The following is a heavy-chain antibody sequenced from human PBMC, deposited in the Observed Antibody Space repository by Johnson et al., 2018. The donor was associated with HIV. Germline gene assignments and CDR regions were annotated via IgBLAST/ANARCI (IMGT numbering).Heavy chain of an antibody. D-gene: IGHD5-18*01. V-gene: IGHV3-66*01. J-gene: IGHJ3*02. CDR1: GFIFSDYY. Sequence: VQLVESGGGLVKPGGSLRLSCAASGFIFSDYYMSWIRQAPGKGLEWVSVIYSGDTTYYAGSVKGRFTISRDNSKNTLYLQMNSLRVDDTAIYYCARAYTYGAFDIWGQGTMVTVSS. CDR2: IYSGDTT. CDR3: ARAYTYGAFDI.